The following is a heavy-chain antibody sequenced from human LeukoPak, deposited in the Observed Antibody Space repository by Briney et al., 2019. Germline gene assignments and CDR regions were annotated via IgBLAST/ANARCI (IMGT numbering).Heavy chain of an antibody. D-gene: IGHD1-26*01. CDR3: ARVSSGSFLTPGYYYYGMDV. Sequence: PGGSLRLSCAASGFTFSSYAMHWVRQAPGKGLEYVSAISSNGGSTYYANSVKGRFTISRDNSKNTLYLQMGSLRAEDMAVYYCARVSSGSFLTPGYYYYGMDVWGQGTTVTVSS. J-gene: IGHJ6*02. V-gene: IGHV3-64*01. CDR1: GFTFSSYA. CDR2: ISSNGGST.